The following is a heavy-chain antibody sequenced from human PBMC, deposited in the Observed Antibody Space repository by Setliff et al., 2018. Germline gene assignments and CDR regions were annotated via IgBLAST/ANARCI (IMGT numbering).Heavy chain of an antibody. D-gene: IGHD6-19*01. CDR3: ARAISGWYSAYYYYMDV. Sequence: TLSLTCTVSGDSISSRRNYWGWFRQPAGKELEWIGQIYTSWSTNYNPSLKSRVTISLDTSKNQFSLSLTSVTAEDTAVYYCARAISGWYSAYYYYMDVWGKGTTVTVSS. V-gene: IGHV4-61*09. CDR2: IYTSWST. CDR1: GDSISSRRNY. J-gene: IGHJ6*03.